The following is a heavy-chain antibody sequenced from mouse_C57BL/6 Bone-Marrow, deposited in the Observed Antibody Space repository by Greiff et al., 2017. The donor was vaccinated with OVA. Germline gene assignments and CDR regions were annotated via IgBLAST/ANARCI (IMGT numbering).Heavy chain of an antibody. J-gene: IGHJ3*01. CDR3: ARDSLFFAY. CDR1: GFTFSSYA. D-gene: IGHD6-2*01. V-gene: IGHV5-4*01. Sequence: EVKLMESGGGLVKPGGSLKLSCAASGFTFSSYAMSWVRQTPEKRLEWVATISDGGSYTYYPDNVKGRFTISRDNAKNNLYLQMSHLKSEDTAMYYCARDSLFFAYWGQGTLVTVSA. CDR2: ISDGGSYT.